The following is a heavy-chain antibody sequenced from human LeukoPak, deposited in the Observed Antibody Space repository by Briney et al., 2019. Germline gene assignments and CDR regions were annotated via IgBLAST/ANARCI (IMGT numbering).Heavy chain of an antibody. CDR1: GFTFSSYA. D-gene: IGHD4-11*01. CDR2: ISGSGGST. Sequence: GGSLRVSCAASGFTFSSYAMSWVRQAPGNGLEWVSAISGSGGSTYYADSVKGRFTISRDNSKNTLYLQMNSLRAEDTAVYYCAKGGLHLFDPWGQGTLVTVSS. J-gene: IGHJ5*02. CDR3: AKGGLHLFDP. V-gene: IGHV3-23*01.